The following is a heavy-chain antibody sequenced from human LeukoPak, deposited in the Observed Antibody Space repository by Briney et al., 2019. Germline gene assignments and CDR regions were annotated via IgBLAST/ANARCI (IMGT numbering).Heavy chain of an antibody. CDR3: ARANDYMSAMEV. J-gene: IGHJ6*03. CDR1: GDSISSYY. V-gene: IGHV4-59*01. Sequence: PSETLSLTCTVSGDSISSYYWSWIRQPPGKGLEWIGYIYNSGSTKYNPSLRSRVTISVDTSKNHFSLKVSSVTAADTAMYYCARANDYMSAMEVWGKGPRSPSP. D-gene: IGHD1-1*01. CDR2: IYNSGST.